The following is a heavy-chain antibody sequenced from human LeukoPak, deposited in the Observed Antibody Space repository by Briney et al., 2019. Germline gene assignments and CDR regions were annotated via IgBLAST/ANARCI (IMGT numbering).Heavy chain of an antibody. D-gene: IGHD2-2*01. V-gene: IGHV3-23*01. CDR2: ISGSGGST. Sequence: GGSLRLSCVVSGFTFSSYAMSWVRQAPGKGLEWVSGISGSGGSTYYADSVKGRFTISRDNTKNTLYLQMNSLRAEDTAVYYCAKLQTAVVPAATLGFDSWGQGTLVTVSS. CDR1: GFTFSSYA. J-gene: IGHJ4*02. CDR3: AKLQTAVVPAATLGFDS.